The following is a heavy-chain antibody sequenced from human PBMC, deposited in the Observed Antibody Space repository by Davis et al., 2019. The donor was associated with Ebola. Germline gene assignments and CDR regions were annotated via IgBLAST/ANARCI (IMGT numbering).Heavy chain of an antibody. J-gene: IGHJ4*02. V-gene: IGHV3-30*03. CDR1: GVTFSSYS. Sequence: PGGSLRLSCAASGVTFSSYSLHWVRQAPGKGLEWVAVVSHSERERFYADSVKGRFTISRDNSENTLYLQMNSLTADDTSVYYCARAGFDEVLDYWGQGTPVTVSS. D-gene: IGHD3-3*01. CDR3: ARAGFDEVLDY. CDR2: VSHSERER.